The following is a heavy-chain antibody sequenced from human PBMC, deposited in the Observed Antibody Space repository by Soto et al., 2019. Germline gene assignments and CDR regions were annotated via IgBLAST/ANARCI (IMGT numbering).Heavy chain of an antibody. CDR1: GFTFSSYW. D-gene: IGHD2-2*01. CDR3: ARVREVAEPEDIGLVPAGFDP. J-gene: IGHJ5*02. Sequence: EVQLVESGGGLVQPGGSLRLSCAASGFTFSSYWMSWVRQAPGKGLEWVANIKQDGSEKYYVDSVKGRFTISRDNAKNSLYLEMNSLRAEDTAVYYCARVREVAEPEDIGLVPAGFDPWGQGTLVTVSS. CDR2: IKQDGSEK. V-gene: IGHV3-7*01.